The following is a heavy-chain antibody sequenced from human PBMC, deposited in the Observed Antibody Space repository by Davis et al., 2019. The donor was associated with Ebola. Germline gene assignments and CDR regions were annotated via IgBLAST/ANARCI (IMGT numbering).Heavy chain of an antibody. CDR2: INSDGSST. Sequence: GESLKISCAASGFTFSSYWMHWVRQAPGKGLVWVSRINSDGSSTSYADSVKGRFTISRDNAKNSLYLQMNSLRDEDTAMYYCARDNWYKNDNWGQGTLVTVSS. V-gene: IGHV3-74*01. D-gene: IGHD1/OR15-1a*01. CDR1: GFTFSSYW. J-gene: IGHJ4*02. CDR3: ARDNWYKNDN.